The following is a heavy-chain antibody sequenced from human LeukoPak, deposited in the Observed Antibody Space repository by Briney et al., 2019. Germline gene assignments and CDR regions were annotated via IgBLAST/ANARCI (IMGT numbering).Heavy chain of an antibody. CDR2: ISVYNGDT. CDR3: ASNTGSDSSGYAY. V-gene: IGHV1-18*01. D-gene: IGHD3-22*01. J-gene: IGHJ4*02. CDR1: GYTFTSYG. Sequence: ASVRVSCEASGYTFTSYGITWVRQAPGQGLEWMGWISVYNGDTNYAQKFQRRVTMTTETSTSTAYMELRSLISNDTAVYYCASNTGSDSSGYAYWGQGTLVTVSS.